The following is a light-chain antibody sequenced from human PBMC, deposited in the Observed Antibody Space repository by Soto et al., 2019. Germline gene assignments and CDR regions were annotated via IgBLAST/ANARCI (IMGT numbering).Light chain of an antibody. CDR1: QSVGNN. CDR2: GAS. V-gene: IGKV3D-15*01. Sequence: EIGVTQSPSTLSASPGERATLSCRASQSVGNNLAWYKQKPGQPARLLIYGASTRATGIPARFSGSGSGTDFILTISRVQYDDFAVYYSQQSNNGASVTFGQGTRLEIK. CDR3: QQSNNGASVT. J-gene: IGKJ5*01.